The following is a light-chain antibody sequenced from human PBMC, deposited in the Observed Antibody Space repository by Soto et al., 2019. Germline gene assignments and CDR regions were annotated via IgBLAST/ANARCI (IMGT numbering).Light chain of an antibody. V-gene: IGLV2-11*01. CDR1: SSDVGGYNY. J-gene: IGLJ3*02. CDR3: CSYAGTYTLWV. Sequence: QSALTQPRSVSGSPGQSVTISCTGTSSDVGGYNYVSWYQQYPGKAPKLIIYDVSKRPSGVPDRLSGSKSGNTASLTISGLQAEDEADYYCCSYAGTYTLWVFGGGTQLTV. CDR2: DVS.